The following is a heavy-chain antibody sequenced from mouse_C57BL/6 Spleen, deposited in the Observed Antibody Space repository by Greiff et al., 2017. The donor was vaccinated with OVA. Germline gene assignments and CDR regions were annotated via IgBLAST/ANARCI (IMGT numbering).Heavy chain of an antibody. Sequence: EVQLVESGGGLVKPGGSLKLSCAASGFTFSSYTMSWVRQTPEKRLEWVATISGGGGNTYYPDSVKGRFTISRDNAKNTLYLQMSSLRSEDTALYYCARHIYYGNYYAMDYWGQGTSVTVSS. V-gene: IGHV5-9*01. CDR1: GFTFSSYT. CDR3: ARHIYYGNYYAMDY. J-gene: IGHJ4*01. D-gene: IGHD2-1*01. CDR2: ISGGGGNT.